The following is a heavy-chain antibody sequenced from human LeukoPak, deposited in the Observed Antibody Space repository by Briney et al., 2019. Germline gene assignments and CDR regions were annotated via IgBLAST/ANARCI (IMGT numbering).Heavy chain of an antibody. CDR2: ISSSSSTI. D-gene: IGHD6-6*01. CDR1: GFDVNDNF. J-gene: IGHJ4*02. CDR3: ARDPSIAARAYDY. Sequence: PGGSLRLSCVASGFDVNDNFMIWVRQAPGKGLEWVSYISSSSSTIYYADSVKGRFTISRDNAKNSLYLQMNSLRDEDTAVYYCARDPSIAARAYDYWGQGTLVTVSS. V-gene: IGHV3-48*02.